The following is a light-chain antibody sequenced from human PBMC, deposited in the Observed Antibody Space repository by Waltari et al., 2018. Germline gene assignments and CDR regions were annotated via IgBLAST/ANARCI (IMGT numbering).Light chain of an antibody. CDR2: GAS. CDR3: QQYDNWLGT. CDR1: QSSRSN. Sequence: EIVMTQSPATLSVFQGERATLPCRASQSSRSNLAWYQHKPGQAPRLLIYGASTRATGIPARFSGSGSGTEFTLTISSLQSEDFAVYFCQQYDNWLGTFGQGPKVEIK. J-gene: IGKJ1*01. V-gene: IGKV3-15*01.